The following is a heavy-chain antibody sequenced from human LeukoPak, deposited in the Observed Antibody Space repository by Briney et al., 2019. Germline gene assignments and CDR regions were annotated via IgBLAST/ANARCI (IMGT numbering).Heavy chain of an antibody. D-gene: IGHD3-16*02. V-gene: IGHV1-2*02. Sequence: GASVKVSCKASGYTFTGYYMHWVRQAPGQGLEWMGWINPNSGGTNYAQKFQGRVTMTEATSTDTAYMELRSLTYEDTAVYYCATRLGEFSSRDAFNIWGQGTMVTVSS. J-gene: IGHJ3*02. CDR2: INPNSGGT. CDR3: ATRLGEFSSRDAFNI. CDR1: GYTFTGYY.